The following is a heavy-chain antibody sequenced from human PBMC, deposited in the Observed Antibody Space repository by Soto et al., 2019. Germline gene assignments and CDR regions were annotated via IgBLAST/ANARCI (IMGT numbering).Heavy chain of an antibody. V-gene: IGHV1-3*01. D-gene: IGHD6-19*01. Sequence: ASVKVSCKASGYTFTSSAIHWVRQAPGQGLEWMGWINASNGNIKHSQKFQHRVTITRDTSASTAYMELSSLRLEDTAVYYCARDGAVAGDSTFDYWGQGTLVTVSS. CDR2: INASNGNI. CDR3: ARDGAVAGDSTFDY. J-gene: IGHJ4*02. CDR1: GYTFTSSA.